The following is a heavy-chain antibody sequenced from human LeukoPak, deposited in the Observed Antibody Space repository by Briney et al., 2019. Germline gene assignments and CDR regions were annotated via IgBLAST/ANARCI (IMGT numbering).Heavy chain of an antibody. V-gene: IGHV4-39*07. CDR2: IYYSGST. J-gene: IGHJ3*02. D-gene: IGHD3-16*01. CDR1: GGSISSGGYY. Sequence: SETLSLTCTVSGGSISSGGYYWSWIRQPAGKGLEWIGSIYYSGSTYYNPSLKSRVTISVDTSKNQFSLKLSSVTAADTAVYYCARDHRLPLAFDIWGQGTMVTVSS. CDR3: ARDHRLPLAFDI.